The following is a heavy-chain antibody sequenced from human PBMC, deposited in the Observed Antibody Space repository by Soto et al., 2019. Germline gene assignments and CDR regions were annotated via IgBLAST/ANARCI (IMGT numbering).Heavy chain of an antibody. CDR2: ISYDGSNK. Sequence: SGGSLRLSCASSGFSFSSYGMHWVRQAPGKGLEWVAVISYDGSNKYYADSVKGRFIISRDNSKNTLYLQMNSLRAEDTAVYYCAKSPYYFGSGSYSWFDPWGQGTLVTVSS. V-gene: IGHV3-30*18. D-gene: IGHD3-10*01. CDR1: GFSFSSYG. J-gene: IGHJ5*02. CDR3: AKSPYYFGSGSYSWFDP.